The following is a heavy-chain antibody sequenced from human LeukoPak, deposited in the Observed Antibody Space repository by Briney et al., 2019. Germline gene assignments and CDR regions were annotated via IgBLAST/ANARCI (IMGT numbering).Heavy chain of an antibody. CDR2: ISYDGSNK. J-gene: IGHJ4*02. CDR3: AREGRDVGFPFDY. CDR1: GFTFSSYG. D-gene: IGHD1-26*01. Sequence: GRSLRLSCAASGFTFSSYGMHWVRQAPGKGLEWVAVISYDGSNKYYADSVKGRFTISRDNAKNSLYLQMNSLRAEDTAVYYCAREGRDVGFPFDYWGQGTLVTVSS. V-gene: IGHV3-30*03.